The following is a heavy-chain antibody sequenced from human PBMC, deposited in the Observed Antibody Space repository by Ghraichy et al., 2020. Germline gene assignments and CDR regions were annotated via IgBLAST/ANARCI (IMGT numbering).Heavy chain of an antibody. J-gene: IGHJ4*02. V-gene: IGHV3-21*06. D-gene: IGHD2-21*01. CDR3: MGRYCGGGNCFPVLDY. CDR2: IVSSGGSI. Sequence: GGSLRLSCAASGFTFSTYAMIWVRQAPGKGLEWVSSIVSSGGSIFYSDSVKGRFTISRDNVNHLLYLQMSSLRAEDTAVYYCMGRYCGGGNCFPVLDYWGQGTLVTVSS. CDR1: GFTFSTYA.